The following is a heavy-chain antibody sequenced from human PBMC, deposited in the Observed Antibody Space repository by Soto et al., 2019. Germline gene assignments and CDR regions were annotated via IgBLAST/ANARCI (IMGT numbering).Heavy chain of an antibody. CDR3: ERDKSPSSGSWYVFDY. J-gene: IGHJ4*02. V-gene: IGHV3-30-3*01. Sequence: GGSLKLSCAASGFTFSSYAMHWVRQAPGKGLEWVAVISYDGSNKYYADSVKGRFTISRDNSKNTLYLQMNSLRAEDTAVYYCERDKSPSSGSWYVFDYWGQGTLVTVSS. CDR2: ISYDGSNK. CDR1: GFTFSSYA. D-gene: IGHD6-13*01.